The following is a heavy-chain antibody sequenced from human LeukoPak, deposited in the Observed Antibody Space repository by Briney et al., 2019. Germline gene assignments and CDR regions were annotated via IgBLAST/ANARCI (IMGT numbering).Heavy chain of an antibody. CDR2: IRYDESNK. V-gene: IGHV3-30*02. Sequence: GGSLRLSCAASGFTFSSYGMHWVRQAPGKGLEWVAFIRYDESNKYYADSVKGRFTISRDNAKNSLYLQMNSLRAEDTAVYYCARHRAVPNFDYWGQGTLVTVSS. CDR3: ARHRAVPNFDY. D-gene: IGHD3-10*01. J-gene: IGHJ4*02. CDR1: GFTFSSYG.